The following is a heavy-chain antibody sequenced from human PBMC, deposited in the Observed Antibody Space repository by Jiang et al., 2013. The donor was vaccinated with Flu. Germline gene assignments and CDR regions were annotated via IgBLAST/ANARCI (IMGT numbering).Heavy chain of an antibody. CDR1: GYNFVNYG. Sequence: EVQLVESGAEIKKSGESLTISCEVSGYNFVNYGINWVRQIPGKGLEWVGRIDPTDSYIKYNPPFQGHVTISVDKSISTAYLQWSSLKASDTAMYYCARLGGYCTNTLCYTRGIIDYYHYGIGVWGQGTTVTVSS. V-gene: IGHV5-10-1*01. CDR3: ARLGGYCTNTLCYTRGIIDYYHYGIGV. CDR2: IDPTDSYI. J-gene: IGHJ6*02. D-gene: IGHD2-8*01.